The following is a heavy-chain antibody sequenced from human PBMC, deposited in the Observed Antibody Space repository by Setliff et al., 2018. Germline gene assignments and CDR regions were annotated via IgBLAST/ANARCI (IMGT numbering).Heavy chain of an antibody. Sequence: SVKVSCKASGYTFTNYGINWVRQAPGQGLEWMGRIIPVLGSADYAQKFQGRVTFTADESTSTAYMELSRLTSEDTAVFFCARLVRYCTRTSCQRTPGAEYWGQGTLVTVSS. CDR1: GYTFTNYG. CDR2: IIPVLGSA. V-gene: IGHV1-69*11. D-gene: IGHD2-2*01. CDR3: ARLVRYCTRTSCQRTPGAEY. J-gene: IGHJ4*02.